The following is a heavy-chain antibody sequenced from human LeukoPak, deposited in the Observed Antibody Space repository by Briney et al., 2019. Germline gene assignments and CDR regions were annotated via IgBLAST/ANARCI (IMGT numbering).Heavy chain of an antibody. CDR2: IYHSGFT. Sequence: PSETLSLTCTVSGYSIGTGYYWGWIRQPPGKRLEWIGSIYHSGFTYYNPSLKRRVTISMDTSKNQFSLKLSSVTAADTAFYYCAGKYYFDSSAYFYVDYWGQGTLVTVSS. J-gene: IGHJ4*02. CDR1: GYSIGTGYY. V-gene: IGHV4-38-2*02. D-gene: IGHD3-22*01. CDR3: AGKYYFDSSAYFYVDY.